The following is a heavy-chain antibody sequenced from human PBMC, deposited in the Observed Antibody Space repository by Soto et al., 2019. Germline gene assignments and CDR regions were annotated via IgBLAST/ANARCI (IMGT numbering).Heavy chain of an antibody. CDR3: SKPRAGYCSGSCPFYSDF. D-gene: IGHD3-10*01. Sequence: GGSLRLSCSTSGFTFSTYAMNWVRQAPGKGLEWVSALSGSGGTTYYADSVRGRFTISRDNSKNTLFLQMSSLRAEDTALYYFSKPRAGYCSGSCPFYSDFRGQGTLVNVSS. CDR1: GFTFSTYA. J-gene: IGHJ4*02. V-gene: IGHV3-23*01. CDR2: LSGSGGTT.